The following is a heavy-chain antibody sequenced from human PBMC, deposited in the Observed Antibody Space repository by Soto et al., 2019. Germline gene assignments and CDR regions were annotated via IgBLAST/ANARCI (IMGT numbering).Heavy chain of an antibody. V-gene: IGHV3-30*18. J-gene: IGHJ4*02. CDR1: GFTFRSYG. CDR2: ILYDGSNK. CDR3: AKEDGSGWYSYDY. D-gene: IGHD6-19*01. Sequence: QVQLVESGGGVVQPGRSLRLSCAASGFTFRSYGMHWVRQAPGKGLEWVAGILYDGSNKYYADSVKGRFTISRDNSKNTLYLQMNSLRAEDTAVYYCAKEDGSGWYSYDYWGQGTLVTVSS.